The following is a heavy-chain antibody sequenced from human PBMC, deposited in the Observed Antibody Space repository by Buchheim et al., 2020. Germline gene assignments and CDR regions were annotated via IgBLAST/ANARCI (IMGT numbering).Heavy chain of an antibody. Sequence: EVQLLESGGGLVQPGGSLRLSCAASRFTFSSYAMTWVRQAPGKGLEWVSTLSGSGNSTYYTDSVKGRFTISRDNSKNTLYLQMNSLRAEDTAVYYCAKGVGATSSYGMDVWGQGTT. J-gene: IGHJ6*02. CDR3: AKGVGATSSYGMDV. CDR1: RFTFSSYA. CDR2: LSGSGNST. D-gene: IGHD1-26*01. V-gene: IGHV3-23*01.